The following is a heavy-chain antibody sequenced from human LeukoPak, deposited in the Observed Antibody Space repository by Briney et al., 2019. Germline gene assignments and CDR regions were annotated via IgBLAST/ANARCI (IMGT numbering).Heavy chain of an antibody. V-gene: IGHV4-59*12. CDR1: GGSISSYY. J-gene: IGHJ4*02. CDR3: ARNDY. CDR2: IYYSGST. Sequence: SETLSLTCTVSGGSISSYYWSWIRQPPGKGLEWIGYIYYSGSTSYNPSLKSRVTISVDTSKNQFSLKLSSVTAADTAVYYCARNDYWGQGTLVTVSS.